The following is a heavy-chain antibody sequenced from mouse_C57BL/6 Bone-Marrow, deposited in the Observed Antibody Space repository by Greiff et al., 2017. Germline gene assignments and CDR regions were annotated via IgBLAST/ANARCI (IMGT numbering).Heavy chain of an antibody. J-gene: IGHJ2*01. Sequence: VKLQQPGAELVKPGASVKLSCKASGYTFTSYWMHWVKQRPGQGLEWIGMIHPNSGSTNYNEKFKSKATLTVDKSSSTAYRQLSSLTSEDSAVYYCARRRYMVTTGFDYWGQGTTLTVSS. CDR3: ARRRYMVTTGFDY. D-gene: IGHD2-2*01. V-gene: IGHV1-64*01. CDR2: IHPNSGST. CDR1: GYTFTSYW.